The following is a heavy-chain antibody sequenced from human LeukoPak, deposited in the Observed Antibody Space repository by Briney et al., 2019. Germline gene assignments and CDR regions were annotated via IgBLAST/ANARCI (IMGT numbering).Heavy chain of an antibody. Sequence: SETLSLTCTVSGGSISSYYWSWIRQPPGKGLEWIGYIYYSGSTNYNPSLKSRVTISVDTSKNQFSLELSSVTAADTAVYYCAREASSGRFDPWGQGTLVTVSS. CDR2: IYYSGST. J-gene: IGHJ5*02. CDR3: AREASSGRFDP. D-gene: IGHD6-19*01. CDR1: GGSISSYY. V-gene: IGHV4-59*01.